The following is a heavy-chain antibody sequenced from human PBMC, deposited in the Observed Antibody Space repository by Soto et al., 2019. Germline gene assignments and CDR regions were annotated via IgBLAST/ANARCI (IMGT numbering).Heavy chain of an antibody. CDR3: AIYSSGWYPLDY. CDR2: ISYDGSNK. V-gene: IGHV3-30*03. D-gene: IGHD6-19*01. CDR1: GSSFSGYW. J-gene: IGHJ4*02. Sequence: GGSLRHSCAASGSSFSGYWMHWVRQAPGKGLEWVAVISYDGSNKYYADSVKGRFTISRDNSKNTLYLQMDSLRAEDTAVYYCAIYSSGWYPLDYWGQGTLLTVSS.